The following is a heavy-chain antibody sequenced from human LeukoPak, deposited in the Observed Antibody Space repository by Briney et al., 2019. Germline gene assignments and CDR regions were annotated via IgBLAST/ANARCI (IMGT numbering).Heavy chain of an antibody. J-gene: IGHJ3*02. D-gene: IGHD2-2*01. CDR2: IYPGDSDT. CDR3: ARPCSSTSCRKAFDI. V-gene: IGHV5-51*01. Sequence: GESLKISCKGSGYSFTSYWIGWVRQMPGKGLEWMGIIYPGDSDTRYSPSFQGQVTISADKSISTAYLQWSSLKASDTAMYYCARPCSSTSCRKAFDIWGQGTMVTVSS. CDR1: GYSFTSYW.